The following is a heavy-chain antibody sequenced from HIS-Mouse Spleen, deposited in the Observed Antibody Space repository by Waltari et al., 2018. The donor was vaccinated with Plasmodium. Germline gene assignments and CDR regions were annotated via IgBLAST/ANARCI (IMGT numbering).Heavy chain of an antibody. CDR1: GGSFSGYY. D-gene: IGHD2-15*01. Sequence: QVQLQQWGAGLLKPSETLSLTCAVYGGSFSGYYWSWIRQPPGNGLAWIGEINHSGSTNYNPSLKIRVAISVDTSKNQFSLKLSSVTAADTAVYYCARLVVVASKDSYWGQGTLVTVSS. J-gene: IGHJ4*02. CDR3: ARLVVVASKDSY. CDR2: INHSGST. V-gene: IGHV4-34*01.